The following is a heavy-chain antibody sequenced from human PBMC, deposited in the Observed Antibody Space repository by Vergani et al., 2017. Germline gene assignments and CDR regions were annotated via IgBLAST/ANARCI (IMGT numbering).Heavy chain of an antibody. CDR1: GGSFSGYY. CDR3: ARVGELGYFTNGVCSGWFDP. J-gene: IGHJ5*02. D-gene: IGHD2-8*01. V-gene: IGHV4-34*01. CDR2: INHSGST. Sequence: QVQLQQWGAGLLKPSEILSLTCAVYGGSFSGYYWSWIRQPPGKGLEWIGEINHSGSTNYNPSLKSRVTISVDTSKNQLSLKLSSVTAADTAVYYCARVGELGYFTNGVCSGWFDPWGQGTLVTVSS.